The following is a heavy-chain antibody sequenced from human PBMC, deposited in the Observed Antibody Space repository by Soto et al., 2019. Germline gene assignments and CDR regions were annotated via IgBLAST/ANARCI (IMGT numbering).Heavy chain of an antibody. CDR1: GGTFSSYA. J-gene: IGHJ1*01. CDR3: ASGLYYDSTGYYPAEYLQH. V-gene: IGHV1-69*13. Sequence: ASVKVSCKASGGTFSSYAISWVRQAPGQGLEWMGGIIPIFGTANYAQKFQGRVTITADESTSTVYMELNSLRSEDTAVYYCASGLYYDSTGYYPAEYLQHWGQGTLVTVSS. D-gene: IGHD3-22*01. CDR2: IIPIFGTA.